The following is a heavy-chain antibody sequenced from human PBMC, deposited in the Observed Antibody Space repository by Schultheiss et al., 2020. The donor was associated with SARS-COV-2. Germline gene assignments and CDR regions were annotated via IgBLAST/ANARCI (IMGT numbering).Heavy chain of an antibody. CDR2: IYSGGST. V-gene: IGHV3-53*01. J-gene: IGHJ6*02. Sequence: ETLSLTCAVYGGSFSSYYWSWIRQPPGKGLEWVSVIYSGGSTYYADSVKGRFTISRHNSKNTLYLQMNSLRAEDTAVYYCARDENWNYRPYYYYGMDVWGQGTTVTVSS. CDR3: ARDENWNYRPYYYYGMDV. D-gene: IGHD1-7*01. CDR1: GGSFSSYY.